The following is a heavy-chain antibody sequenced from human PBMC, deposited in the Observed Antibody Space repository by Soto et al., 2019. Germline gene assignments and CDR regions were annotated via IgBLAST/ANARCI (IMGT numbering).Heavy chain of an antibody. CDR1: GGSISSYY. J-gene: IGHJ6*03. Sequence: SETLSLTCTLSGGSISSYYWSWIRQPPGKGLEWIGYIYYSGSTNYNPSLKSRVTISVDTSKNQFSLKLSSVTAADTAVYYCARLPYGSRDDYYYYMDVWVKGTTVTVSS. D-gene: IGHD6-13*01. CDR2: IYYSGST. V-gene: IGHV4-59*08. CDR3: ARLPYGSRDDYYYYMDV.